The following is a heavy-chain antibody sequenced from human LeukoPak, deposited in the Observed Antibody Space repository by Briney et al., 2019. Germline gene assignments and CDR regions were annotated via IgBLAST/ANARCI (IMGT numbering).Heavy chain of an antibody. V-gene: IGHV1-8*03. CDR2: INPNSGNT. D-gene: IGHD2-8*01. CDR1: GYTFTTYD. Sequence: GASVKVSCKASGYTFTTYDINWVRQATGQGLQWMGWINPNSGNTGYAQKFQGRITITRNTSISTVYMELSSLRSEDTAVYYCARDPSNSWVAFDIWGQGTMVTVSS. J-gene: IGHJ3*02. CDR3: ARDPSNSWVAFDI.